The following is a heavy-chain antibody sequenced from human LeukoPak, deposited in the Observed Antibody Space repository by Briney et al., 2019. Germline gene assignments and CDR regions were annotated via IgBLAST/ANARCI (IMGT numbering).Heavy chain of an antibody. CDR2: IYYSGST. Sequence: PSETLSLTCTVSGGSISISSYHWGWIRQLPGKGLEWIVSIYYSGSTYYNPSLKSRVTISVDTSKNQFSLKLSSVTAADTAVYYCASLKTYYYDSSGYPDAFDIWGQGTMVTVSS. V-gene: IGHV4-39*01. J-gene: IGHJ3*02. CDR1: GGSISISSYH. CDR3: ASLKTYYYDSSGYPDAFDI. D-gene: IGHD3-22*01.